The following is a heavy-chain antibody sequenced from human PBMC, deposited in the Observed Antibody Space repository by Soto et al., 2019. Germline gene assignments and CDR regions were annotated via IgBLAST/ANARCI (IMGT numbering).Heavy chain of an antibody. CDR1: GFTFSTYA. Sequence: EVQLLESGGGLVQPGGSLRLSCAASGFTFSTYAMSWVRQAPGKGLEWVSGMSGSGGSTYYADSVKGRFTISRDNSKNPLYLQMTSLRAEDTAVYYCMNLYSYGSGSYYKWGQGTLVTVSS. J-gene: IGHJ4*02. CDR2: MSGSGGST. CDR3: MNLYSYGSGSYYK. V-gene: IGHV3-23*01. D-gene: IGHD3-10*01.